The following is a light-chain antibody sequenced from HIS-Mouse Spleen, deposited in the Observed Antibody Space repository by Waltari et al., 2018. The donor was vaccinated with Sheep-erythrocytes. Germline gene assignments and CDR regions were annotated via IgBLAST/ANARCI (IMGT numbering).Light chain of an antibody. CDR2: QDT. Sequence: SSELTQPASGSVYPGKTASIPFSGDKLGDKYACWYQQKPGQSPVLVIYQDTKRPSGIPVRVSGSNSGKPATLTSRGSQAMDEADYYCQAWDSSIVVFGGGTKLTVL. CDR3: QAWDSSIVV. V-gene: IGLV3-1*01. J-gene: IGLJ2*01. CDR1: KLGDKY.